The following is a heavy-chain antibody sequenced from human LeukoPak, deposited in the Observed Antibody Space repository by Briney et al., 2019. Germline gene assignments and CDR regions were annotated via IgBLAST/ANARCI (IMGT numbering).Heavy chain of an antibody. Sequence: GGSLRLSCAASGFTFSSYGMHWVRQAPGKGLEWVAVISYDGSNKYYADSVKGRFTISRDNSENTLYLQVNSLRAEDTAVYYCAEHLEVGATRGALDYWGQGTLVTVSS. D-gene: IGHD1-26*01. CDR2: ISYDGSNK. J-gene: IGHJ4*02. CDR1: GFTFSSYG. V-gene: IGHV3-30*18. CDR3: AEHLEVGATRGALDY.